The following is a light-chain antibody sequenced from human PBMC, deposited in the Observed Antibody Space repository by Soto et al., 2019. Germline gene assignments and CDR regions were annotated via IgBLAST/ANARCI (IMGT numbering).Light chain of an antibody. CDR3: QQYSSSPIT. V-gene: IGKV3-20*01. J-gene: IGKJ5*01. Sequence: IVLTRSPGTLSLSPGDRATLSCRASQSLDSSFLAWYQQKPGQAPRLLIYGASSRATGVPDRFSGGGSGTDFSLTISRLDPEDFAVYYCQQYSSSPITFGQGTRLEIK. CDR2: GAS. CDR1: QSLDSSF.